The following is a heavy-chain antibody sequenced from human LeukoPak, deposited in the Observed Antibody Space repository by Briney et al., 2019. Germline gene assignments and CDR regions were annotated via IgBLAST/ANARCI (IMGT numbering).Heavy chain of an antibody. CDR3: ARVVVPGYFDL. CDR1: GGSISSGSFY. V-gene: IGHV4-39*07. J-gene: IGHJ4*01. CDR2: IHYSGTT. Sequence: SETLSPTCTVSGGSISSGSFYGGWVRQPPGKRLEWIATIHYSGTTYYNPSLKSRVTMSVDTSKNQFSLRLSSVTAADTAVYYCARVVVPGYFDLWGHGTLVPVSS.